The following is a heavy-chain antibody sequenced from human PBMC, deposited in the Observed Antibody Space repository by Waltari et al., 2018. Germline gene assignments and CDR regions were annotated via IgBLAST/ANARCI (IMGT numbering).Heavy chain of an antibody. CDR3: ARGRRIELDP. J-gene: IGHJ5*02. V-gene: IGHV4-59*01. Sequence: QVQLQESGPGLVKPSETLSLTCTVSGGSLSSYYWSWIRQPPGKGLEWIGYIYYSGSTNYNPSLKSRVTISVDTSKNQFSLKLSSVTAADTAVYYCARGRRIELDPWGQGTLVTVSS. CDR2: IYYSGST. CDR1: GGSLSSYY.